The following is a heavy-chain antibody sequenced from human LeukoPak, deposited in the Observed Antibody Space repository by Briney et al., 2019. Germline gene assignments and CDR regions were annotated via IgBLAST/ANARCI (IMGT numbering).Heavy chain of an antibody. CDR3: ASDLGSIMITFEGVSASDPPDY. CDR1: GYTFTTYG. D-gene: IGHD3-16*01. V-gene: IGHV1-18*01. Sequence: GASVRASCTPSGYTFTTYGISWGRRTPGHGLEGLGWMSAYNGMTNYTQKLQGRVTMNTDTSTSTAYMKLRSLRSDDTAVYHCASDLGSIMITFEGVSASDPPDYWGQGTLVTVSS. CDR2: MSAYNGMT. J-gene: IGHJ4*02.